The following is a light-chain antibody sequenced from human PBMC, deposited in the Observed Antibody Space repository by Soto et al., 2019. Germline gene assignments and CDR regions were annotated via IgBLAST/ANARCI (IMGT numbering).Light chain of an antibody. Sequence: DIQLTQSPSFLSASVGDRVTITCRASQDISNYLAWYQQKPGKAPNLLISVASTLQSGVPSRFSCSGSGTEFTLTISSLQPEDLATYYCQQLFSFPPTFGQGTRLEIK. CDR1: QDISNY. CDR3: QQLFSFPPT. V-gene: IGKV1-9*01. CDR2: VAS. J-gene: IGKJ5*01.